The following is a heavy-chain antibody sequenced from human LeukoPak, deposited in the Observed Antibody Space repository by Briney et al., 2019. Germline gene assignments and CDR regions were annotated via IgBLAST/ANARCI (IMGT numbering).Heavy chain of an antibody. CDR3: PKEGLTYYYGSGSYYTIEY. CDR1: GFTFSSYA. CDR2: TSGSGGST. V-gene: IGHV3-23*01. D-gene: IGHD3-10*01. Sequence: PGGSLRLSCAASGFTFSSYAMRWVRQAPGKGLEWVSATSGSGGSTYYTDSVKGRFTISRDNSKNTLYLQMNSLRAEDTAVYYCPKEGLTYYYGSGSYYTIEYWGQGTLVTVSS. J-gene: IGHJ4*02.